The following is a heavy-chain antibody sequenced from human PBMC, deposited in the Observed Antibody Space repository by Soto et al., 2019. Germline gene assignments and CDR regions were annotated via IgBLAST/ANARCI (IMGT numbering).Heavy chain of an antibody. Sequence: GGSLRLSCAASGFTVSSNYMSWVRQAPGKGLEWVSVIYSGGSTYYADSVKGRFTISRDNSKNTLYLQMNSLRAEDTAVYYCAKGGYCTNGVCPDSTYYGMDVWGQGTTVTVSS. CDR2: IYSGGST. V-gene: IGHV3-53*01. J-gene: IGHJ6*02. CDR3: AKGGYCTNGVCPDSTYYGMDV. CDR1: GFTVSSNY. D-gene: IGHD2-8*01.